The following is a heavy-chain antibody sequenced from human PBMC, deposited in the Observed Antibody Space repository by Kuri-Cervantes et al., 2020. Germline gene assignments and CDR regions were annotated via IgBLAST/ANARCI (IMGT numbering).Heavy chain of an antibody. CDR2: IYYSGST. Sequence: SETLSLTCTVSGGSISSYYWSWIRQPPGKGLGWIGYIYYSGSTNYNPSLKSRVTISVDTSKNQFSLKLSSVTAADTAVYYCARVNQGGFDYWGQGTLVTVSS. V-gene: IGHV4-59*01. CDR3: ARVNQGGFDY. J-gene: IGHJ4*02. CDR1: GGSISSYY. D-gene: IGHD1-14*01.